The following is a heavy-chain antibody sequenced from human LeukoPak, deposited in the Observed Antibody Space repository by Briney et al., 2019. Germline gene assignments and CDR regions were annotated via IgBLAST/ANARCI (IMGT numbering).Heavy chain of an antibody. CDR3: ARAYSAANDY. CDR1: GFTFSTFW. CDR2: IKEDGTAT. Sequence: GGSLRLSCAASGFTFSTFWMSWLRQAPGKGLEWVANIKEDGTATYYADSVRGRFTISRDDAQNSLYLQMSSLTVEDTAIYYCARAYSAANDYWGQGTLVTVSS. D-gene: IGHD5-12*01. J-gene: IGHJ4*02. V-gene: IGHV3-7*05.